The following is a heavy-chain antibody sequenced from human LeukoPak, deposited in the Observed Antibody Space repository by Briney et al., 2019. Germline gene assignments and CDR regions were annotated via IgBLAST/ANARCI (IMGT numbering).Heavy chain of an antibody. Sequence: ASVKVSCKASGYTFTSYDINWVRQATGQGLEWMGWMNPNSGNTGYAQKFQGRVTMTRNTSISTAYMELSSLRSEDTAVCYCARGLGNDGIFDYWGQGTLVTVSS. CDR3: ARGLGNDGIFDY. D-gene: IGHD1-1*01. J-gene: IGHJ4*02. CDR1: GYTFTSYD. V-gene: IGHV1-8*01. CDR2: MNPNSGNT.